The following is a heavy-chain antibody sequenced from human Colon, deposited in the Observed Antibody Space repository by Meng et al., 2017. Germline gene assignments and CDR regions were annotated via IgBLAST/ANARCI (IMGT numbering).Heavy chain of an antibody. Sequence: GESLKISCVVSGLTFRRYAMHWVRQAPGKGLEWGAVIAYDGGHKDYADYVKGRFTISRDNSLNTLYLQMNSLRAEDTAVYYCARDYNDGSGRFDYWGQGTLVTVSS. CDR2: IAYDGGHK. CDR1: GLTFRRYA. D-gene: IGHD3-22*01. J-gene: IGHJ4*02. CDR3: ARDYNDGSGRFDY. V-gene: IGHV3-30*01.